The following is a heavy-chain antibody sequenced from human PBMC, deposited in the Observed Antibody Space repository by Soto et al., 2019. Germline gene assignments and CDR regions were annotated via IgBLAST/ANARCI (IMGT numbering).Heavy chain of an antibody. CDR1: GGSINSGGFT. CDR3: ARLPSIINYPMDV. V-gene: IGHV4-31*03. J-gene: IGHJ6*02. Sequence: QVQLQESGPGLVKPSQTLSLTCTVSGGSINSGGFTGGGIGQHPGQGLEWIGYIYYNGRTYYNPSLESRSSISVDTSKNQFSLKIHSVTAADTAVYFCARLPSIINYPMDVWGPGTPVTVSS. CDR2: IYYNGRT.